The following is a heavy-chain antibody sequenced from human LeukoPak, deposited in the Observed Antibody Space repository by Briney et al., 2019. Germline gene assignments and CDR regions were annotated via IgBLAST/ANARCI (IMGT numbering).Heavy chain of an antibody. CDR1: GYTFTSYD. Sequence: ASVKVSCKASGYTFTSYDINWVRQATGQGLEWMGWMNPNSGNTGYAQKFQGRVTMTRNTSISTAYMELSSLRSEDTAVYYCARLLRHYYGSGSYGYFDYWGQGTLVTVSS. D-gene: IGHD3-10*01. V-gene: IGHV1-8*01. CDR3: ARLLRHYYGSGSYGYFDY. J-gene: IGHJ4*02. CDR2: MNPNSGNT.